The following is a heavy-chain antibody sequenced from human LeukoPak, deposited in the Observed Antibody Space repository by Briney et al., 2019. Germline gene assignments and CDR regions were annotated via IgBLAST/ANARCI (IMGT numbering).Heavy chain of an antibody. D-gene: IGHD3-22*01. J-gene: IGHJ5*02. CDR3: ARGVTMIVVVPPHTNWFDP. CDR2: IFPNSGGT. CDR1: GYTFTGYY. V-gene: IGHV1-2*02. Sequence: ASVKVSCKAAGYTFTGYYMHWVRQAPGQGLEWMGWIFPNSGGTNYAQKFQGRVTMTRDTSISTAYMELSRLRSDDTAVYYCARGVTMIVVVPPHTNWFDPWGQGTLVTVSS.